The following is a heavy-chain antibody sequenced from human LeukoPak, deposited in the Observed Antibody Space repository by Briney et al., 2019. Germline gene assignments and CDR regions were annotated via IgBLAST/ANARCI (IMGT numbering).Heavy chain of an antibody. V-gene: IGHV1-8*01. CDR2: MNPNSGNS. CDR1: GYTFTSYD. Sequence: ASVKVSCKASGYTFTSYDINWLRQATGQGLEWMGWMNPNSGNSGYAQKFQGRVTMTRNTSISTAYMELSSLRSEDTAVYYCARPGSSSDAFDIWGQGTMVTVSS. CDR3: ARPGSSSDAFDI. D-gene: IGHD2-15*01. J-gene: IGHJ3*02.